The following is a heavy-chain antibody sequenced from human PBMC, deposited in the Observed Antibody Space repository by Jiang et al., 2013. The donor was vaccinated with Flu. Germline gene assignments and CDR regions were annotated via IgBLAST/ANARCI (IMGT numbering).Heavy chain of an antibody. Sequence: LLKPSETLSLTCTVSGGSLSTSNYHWGWIRQPPGKGLEWIGNIFYSGSTNYSPSLKSRVTISLDKSKSQFSLKLNSVTAADTAVYYCATSVVPYYYWGQGTLVTVSS. V-gene: IGHV4-39*07. CDR3: ATSVVPYYY. J-gene: IGHJ4*02. D-gene: IGHD3-10*01. CDR1: GGSLSTSNYH. CDR2: IFYSGST.